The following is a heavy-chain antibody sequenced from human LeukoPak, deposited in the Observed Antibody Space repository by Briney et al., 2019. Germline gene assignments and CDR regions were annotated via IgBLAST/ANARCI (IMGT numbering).Heavy chain of an antibody. J-gene: IGHJ4*02. CDR1: GYTFTSYG. Sequence: GGPLRLSCAASGYTFTSYGISWVRQAPGQGLEWMGWISAYNGNTNYAQKLQGRVTMTTDTSTSTAYMELRSLRSDDTAVYYCARAISDTATDYWGQGTLVTVSS. CDR3: ARAISDTATDY. V-gene: IGHV1-18*01. CDR2: ISAYNGNT. D-gene: IGHD5-18*01.